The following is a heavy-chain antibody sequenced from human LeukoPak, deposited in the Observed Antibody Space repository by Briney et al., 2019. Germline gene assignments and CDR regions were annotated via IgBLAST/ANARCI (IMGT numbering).Heavy chain of an antibody. J-gene: IGHJ6*03. D-gene: IGHD1-20*01. CDR3: ARGRITGSRYYYYYMDV. V-gene: IGHV4-34*01. Sequence: PSETLSLTCAVYGGSFSGYYWSWIRQPPGKGLEWIGEINHSGGTNYNPSLKSRVTLSVDTSKNQFSLKLSSVTAADTAVYYCARGRITGSRYYYYYMDVWGKGTTVTVSS. CDR1: GGSFSGYY. CDR2: INHSGGT.